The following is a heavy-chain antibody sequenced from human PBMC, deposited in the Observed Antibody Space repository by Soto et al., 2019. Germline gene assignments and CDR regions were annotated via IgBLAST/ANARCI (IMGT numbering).Heavy chain of an antibody. CDR1: GGSISSGGYY. J-gene: IGHJ6*02. CDR3: VVVRVGYGMDV. Sequence: SETLSLTCTVSGGSISSGGYYWSWIRQHPGKGLEWTGYIYYSGSTFYNPSLKSRVTISVDTSKNQFSLKLSSVTAADTAVFYCVVVRVGYGMDVWGQGTTVTVSS. V-gene: IGHV4-31*03. D-gene: IGHD3-22*01. CDR2: IYYSGST.